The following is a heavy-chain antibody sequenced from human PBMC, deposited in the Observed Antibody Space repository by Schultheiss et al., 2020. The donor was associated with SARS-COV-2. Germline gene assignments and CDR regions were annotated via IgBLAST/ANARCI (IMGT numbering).Heavy chain of an antibody. CDR2: ISSSGSTI. J-gene: IGHJ4*02. V-gene: IGHV3-48*04. Sequence: GGSLRLSCAASGFTFSSYAMSWVRQAPGKGLEWVSYISSSGSTIYYADSVKGRFTISRDNAKNSLYLQMNSLRAEDTAVYYCAKDRAMTTVTTFPLDYWGQGTLVTVSS. CDR3: AKDRAMTTVTTFPLDY. CDR1: GFTFSSYA. D-gene: IGHD4-11*01.